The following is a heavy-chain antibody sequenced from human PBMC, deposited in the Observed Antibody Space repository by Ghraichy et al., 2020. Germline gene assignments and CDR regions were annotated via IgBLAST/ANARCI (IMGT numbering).Heavy chain of an antibody. D-gene: IGHD6-13*01. CDR2: ISRSSSII. CDR3: ARDGGMYSSRWYSFDY. V-gene: IGHV3-48*02. J-gene: IGHJ4*02. Sequence: GGSLRLSCAASGFTFSSYSMNWVRQAPGKGLEWVSYISRSSSIIYYADSVKGRFTISRDNAKNSLYLQMNSLRDEDTAVYYCARDGGMYSSRWYSFDYWGQGTLLTVSS. CDR1: GFTFSSYS.